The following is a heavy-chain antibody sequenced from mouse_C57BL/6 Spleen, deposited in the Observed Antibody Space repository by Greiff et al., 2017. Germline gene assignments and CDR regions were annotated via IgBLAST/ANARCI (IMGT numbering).Heavy chain of an antibody. CDR1: GYTFTSYW. J-gene: IGHJ2*01. D-gene: IGHD2-2*01. Sequence: EVQLQQSGTVLARPGASVKMSCKTSGYTFTSYWMHWVKQRPGQGLEWIGAIYPGNSDTSYNQKFKGKAKLTAVTSASTAYMELSSLTNEDSAVYYCTRSSMVTTGGGYFDYWGQGTTLTVSS. CDR3: TRSSMVTTGGGYFDY. V-gene: IGHV1-5*01. CDR2: IYPGNSDT.